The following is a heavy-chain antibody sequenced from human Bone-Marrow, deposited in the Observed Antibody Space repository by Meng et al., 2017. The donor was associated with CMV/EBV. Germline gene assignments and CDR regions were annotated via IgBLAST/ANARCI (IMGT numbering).Heavy chain of an antibody. CDR1: GFTFSSYA. J-gene: IGHJ4*02. CDR3: AKDTQSTYYYDSSGYYFDY. D-gene: IGHD3-22*01. Sequence: GESLKISCAASGFTFSSYAMSWVRQAPGKGLEWVSAISGSGGSTYYADSVKGRFTISRDNSKNTLYLQMNSLRAEDTAVYYCAKDTQSTYYYDSSGYYFDYWGQGNLVTVSS. CDR2: ISGSGGST. V-gene: IGHV3-23*01.